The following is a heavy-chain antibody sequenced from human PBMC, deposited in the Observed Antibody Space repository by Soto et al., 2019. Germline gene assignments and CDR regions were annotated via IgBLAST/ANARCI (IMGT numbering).Heavy chain of an antibody. J-gene: IGHJ4*02. CDR3: ARHAAAAADYTPDLDY. CDR2: IYYSGST. CDR1: GGSISSSSYY. V-gene: IGHV4-39*01. D-gene: IGHD6-13*01. Sequence: QLQLQESGPGLVKPSETLSLTCTVSGGSISSSSYYWGWIRQPPGKGLEWIGSIYYSGSTYYNPSLQSRVTISVDTSKNQFSLKLSSVTAADTAVYYCARHAAAAADYTPDLDYWGQGTLVTVSS.